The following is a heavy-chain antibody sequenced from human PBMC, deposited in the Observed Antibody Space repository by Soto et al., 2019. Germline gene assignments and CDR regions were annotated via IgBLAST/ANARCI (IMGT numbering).Heavy chain of an antibody. D-gene: IGHD3-10*02. CDR2: ISGSSSNI. CDR1: GFTFSSYS. V-gene: IGHV3-48*01. J-gene: IGHJ4*02. Sequence: EVQLVESGGGLVQPGGSLRLSCAASGFTFSSYSMSWVRQAPGKGLEWVSYISGSSSNIYYADSVKGQFTISRDNAKNSLYLQMNSLRTGDTAVYFCARGDYVTDYWGQGTLVTVSS. CDR3: ARGDYVTDY.